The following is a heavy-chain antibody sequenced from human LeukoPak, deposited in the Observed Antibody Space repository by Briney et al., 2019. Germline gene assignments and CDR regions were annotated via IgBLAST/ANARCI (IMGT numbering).Heavy chain of an antibody. D-gene: IGHD4-23*01. CDR3: ARGGGTPTTVVTPFDY. J-gene: IGHJ4*02. CDR2: IYHSGST. V-gene: IGHV4-4*02. Sequence: PSETLSLTCAVSGGSISSSNWWSWDRQPPKKGLEWIGEIYHSGSTNYNPSLRSRITISVDKSKNQFSLKLSSVTAADTAVYYCARGGGTPTTVVTPFDYWGQGTLVTVSS. CDR1: GGSISSSNW.